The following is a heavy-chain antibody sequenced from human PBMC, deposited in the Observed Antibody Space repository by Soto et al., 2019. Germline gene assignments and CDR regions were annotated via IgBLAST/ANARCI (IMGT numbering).Heavy chain of an antibody. D-gene: IGHD6-13*01. J-gene: IGHJ4*02. CDR1: GGTFSSYA. CDR2: IIPIFGTA. V-gene: IGHV1-69*13. Sequence: SVKVSCKASGGTFSSYAISWVRQAPGQGLEWMGGIIPIFGTANYAQKFQGRVTITADESTSTAYMELSSLRSEDTAVYYCARAPLVGIAAAGIFDYWGQGTLVTVSS. CDR3: ARAPLVGIAAAGIFDY.